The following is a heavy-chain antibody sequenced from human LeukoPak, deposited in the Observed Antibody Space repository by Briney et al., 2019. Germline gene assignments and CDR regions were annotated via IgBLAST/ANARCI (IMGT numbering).Heavy chain of an antibody. CDR3: ARGGSSGSFLEDY. J-gene: IGHJ4*02. D-gene: IGHD1-26*01. CDR2: IYTSGST. V-gene: IGHV4-61*02. Sequence: PSQTLSLTCTVSGGSISSGSYYWSWIRQPAGKGLEWIGRIYTSGSTNYNPSLKSRVTMSVDTSKNQFSLKLSSVTAADTAVYYCARGGSSGSFLEDYWGQGTLVTVSS. CDR1: GGSISSGSYY.